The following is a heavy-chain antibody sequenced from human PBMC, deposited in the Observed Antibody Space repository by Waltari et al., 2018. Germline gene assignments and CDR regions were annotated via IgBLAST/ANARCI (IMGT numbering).Heavy chain of an antibody. CDR3: ARDPKGTTVIYDAFDL. V-gene: IGHV1-69*14. CDR1: GGTFSRLE. D-gene: IGHD4-17*01. CDR2: IIPIFGTP. J-gene: IGHJ3*01. Sequence: QVHLVQSGAEVKKPGSSLRVSCKASGGTFSRLEFNWVRQAPGQGLEWMGGIIPIFGTPIDAQKCQGRVTITADTSTTTAYMELSSLRFEDTAVYYCARDPKGTTVIYDAFDLWGQGTMVSVSS.